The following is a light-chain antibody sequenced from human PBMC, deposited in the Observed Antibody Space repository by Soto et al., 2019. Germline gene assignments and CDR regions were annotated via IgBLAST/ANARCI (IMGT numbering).Light chain of an antibody. CDR1: QTITSC. CDR3: QQYNNWIAS. Sequence: EIVMTQSPSTLAVSACNRVTLSCSADQTITSCLARYQQKPAQAARLLLYGASTRATGMPLTFSGSGSGTEFTPPTSSLQSEDFAVSYCQQYNNWIASFGRGTKVDIK. CDR2: GAS. V-gene: IGKV3-15*01. J-gene: IGKJ4*01.